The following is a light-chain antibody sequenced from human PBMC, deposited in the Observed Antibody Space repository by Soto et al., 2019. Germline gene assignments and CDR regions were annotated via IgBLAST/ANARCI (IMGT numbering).Light chain of an antibody. CDR1: QSISSY. Sequence: EIVLTQSPATLSLSPGERATLSCRASQSISSYLAWYQQKPGQAPRLLIYDASNRATGIPARFSGSGSGTDFTLTISSPEPEDFVVYYCQQRSNWPRTFGQGTKVEIK. CDR3: QQRSNWPRT. CDR2: DAS. V-gene: IGKV3-11*01. J-gene: IGKJ1*01.